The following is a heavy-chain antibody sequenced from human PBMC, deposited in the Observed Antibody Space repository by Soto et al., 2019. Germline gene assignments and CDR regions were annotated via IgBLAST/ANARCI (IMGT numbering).Heavy chain of an antibody. CDR2: INAYNGKT. J-gene: IGHJ4*02. D-gene: IGHD6-13*01. CDR3: ARGSSPVDFDY. V-gene: IGHV1-18*01. Sequence: ASVKVSCKTSGYTFSNYGINWVRQAPGQGLEWMGWINAYNGKTNFAQRLQGRVTLTTDTSTSTAYMELMSLRSDDTAAYYCARGSSPVDFDYWGQGTLVTVSS. CDR1: GYTFSNYG.